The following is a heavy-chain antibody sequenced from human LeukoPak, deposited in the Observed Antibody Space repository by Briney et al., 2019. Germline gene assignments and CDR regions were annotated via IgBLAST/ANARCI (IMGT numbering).Heavy chain of an antibody. V-gene: IGHV4-34*01. CDR3: ARGITIFGVVPLADI. D-gene: IGHD3-3*01. J-gene: IGHJ3*02. CDR2: INHSGST. Sequence: GSLRLSCTGSGFTFSNYGMSWIRQAPGKGLEWIGEINHSGSTNYNPSLKSRVTISVDTSKNQFSLKLSSVTAADTAVYYCARGITIFGVVPLADIWGQGTMVTVSS. CDR1: GFTFSNYG.